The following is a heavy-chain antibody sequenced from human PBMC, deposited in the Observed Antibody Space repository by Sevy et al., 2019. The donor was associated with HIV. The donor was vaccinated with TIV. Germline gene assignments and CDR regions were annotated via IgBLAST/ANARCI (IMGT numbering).Heavy chain of an antibody. CDR3: ITYPRITTTGTGGFDP. J-gene: IGHJ5*02. D-gene: IGHD6-13*01. CDR1: GFTFSDAW. Sequence: GGSLRLPCAASGFTFSDAWMGWVRQAAGKGLECVGRIKSKSDGGTVEHAAPVKGRFTISRDDSKDTPYLQMNSLKTEDTAVYFCITYPRITTTGTGGFDPWGQGTLVTVSS. CDR2: IKSKSDGGTV. V-gene: IGHV3-15*01.